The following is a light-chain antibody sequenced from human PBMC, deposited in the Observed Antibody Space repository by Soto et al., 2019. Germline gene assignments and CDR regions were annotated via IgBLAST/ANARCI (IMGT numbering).Light chain of an antibody. J-gene: IGLJ1*01. CDR3: SSYTSSSTEV. CDR1: SSDVGGYNY. Sequence: QSVLTQPASVSGSPGQSITISCTGTSSDVGGYNYVSWYQQHPGKAPELVIYDVNNRPSGVSNRFSGSKSGNTASLTISGLQAEDEADYYCSSYTSSSTEVFGTGTKVTVL. CDR2: DVN. V-gene: IGLV2-14*01.